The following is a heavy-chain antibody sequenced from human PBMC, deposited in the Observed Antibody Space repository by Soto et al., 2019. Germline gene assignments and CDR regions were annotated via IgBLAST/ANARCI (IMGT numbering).Heavy chain of an antibody. J-gene: IGHJ5*02. CDR3: ASTYSSSWYWFDP. V-gene: IGHV2-26*04. D-gene: IGHD6-13*01. Sequence: QVTVKESGPVVVKPTETLTLTCTVSGFSLSNAGLGVSWIRQPPGKALEWLAHIFSNDEKSYSTSLKSRLTISKDTSKSQVVLTTTNMDPVDTATYYCASTYSSSWYWFDPWGQGTLVTVSS. CDR1: GFSLSNAGLG. CDR2: IFSNDEK.